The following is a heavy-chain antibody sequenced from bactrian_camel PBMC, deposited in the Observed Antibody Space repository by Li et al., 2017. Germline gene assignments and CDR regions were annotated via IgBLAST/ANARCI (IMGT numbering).Heavy chain of an antibody. CDR1: GFTFSFYD. D-gene: IGHD3*01. Sequence: HVQLVESGGGLVQPGGSLRLSCAAPGFTFSFYDMNWVRLAPGKGLEWVSAISADGISPYYADSVKGRFTISRDNTRNTLELQLNSLKTEDTAMYFCAKDLTQSGVTALQSLFVAYYGMDYWGKGTQVTVS. V-gene: IGHV3S1*01. J-gene: IGHJ7*01. CDR2: ISADGISP.